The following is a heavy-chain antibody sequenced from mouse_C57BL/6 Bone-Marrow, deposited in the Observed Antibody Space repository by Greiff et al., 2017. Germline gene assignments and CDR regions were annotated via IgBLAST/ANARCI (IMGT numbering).Heavy chain of an antibody. D-gene: IGHD1-1*01. J-gene: IGHJ2*01. CDR2: FYPGSGSI. CDR3: ARHDHYYGSRNYCDY. V-gene: IGHV1-62-2*01. Sequence: QVQLKASGAELVKPGASVKLSCKASGYTFTEYTIHWVKQRSGQGLEWIGWFYPGSGSIKYNEKFKDKATLTADKSSSTVYMERSRLTSEDSAVYFCARHDHYYGSRNYCDYWGQGTTLTVSS. CDR1: GYTFTEYT.